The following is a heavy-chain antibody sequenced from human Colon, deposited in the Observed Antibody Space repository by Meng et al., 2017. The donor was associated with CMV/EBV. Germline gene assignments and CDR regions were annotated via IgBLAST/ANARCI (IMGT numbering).Heavy chain of an antibody. CDR1: GFTFSNYE. CDR2: INALENSI. V-gene: IGHV3-48*03. CDR3: ARTPGSSPAGGDGMDV. J-gene: IGHJ6*02. Sequence: GESLEISCAASGFTFSNYEMNWVRQAPGKGLEWVAYINALENSIFYADSVKGRFTISRDNAKNSLHLQMNSLRVEDSAIYYCARTPGSSPAGGDGMDVWGQGTTVTVSS. D-gene: IGHD6-13*01.